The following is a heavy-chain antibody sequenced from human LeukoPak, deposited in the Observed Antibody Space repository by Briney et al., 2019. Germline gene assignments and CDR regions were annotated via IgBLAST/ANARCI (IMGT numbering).Heavy chain of an antibody. J-gene: IGHJ5*02. CDR2: ISSSSTYI. Sequence: GGSLRLSCVASGFPFRSFSMNWVRQAPGKGLEWVSSISSSSTYIYYADSVKGRFTISRDNAKNSLYLQMNSLRDEDTAVYYCARGDSSGYGPDHWGQGTLVTVSS. CDR1: GFPFRSFS. D-gene: IGHD3-22*01. CDR3: ARGDSSGYGPDH. V-gene: IGHV3-21*01.